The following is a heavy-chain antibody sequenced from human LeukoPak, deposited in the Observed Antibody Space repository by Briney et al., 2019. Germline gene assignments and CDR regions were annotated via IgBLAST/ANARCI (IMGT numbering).Heavy chain of an antibody. CDR3: ARHDSYDSSGHYSRYFQR. Sequence: SETLSLTCSLSGASVCRYCSSWVRQPPGKGLEWIGYIYYSGSTNYNPSLKSRVTISVDTSKKQFSLKLSSVTPADTAVYYCARHDSYDSSGHYSRYFQRWGRGTLVTVSS. V-gene: IGHV4-59*08. CDR1: GASVCRYC. D-gene: IGHD3-22*01. J-gene: IGHJ1*01. CDR2: IYYSGST.